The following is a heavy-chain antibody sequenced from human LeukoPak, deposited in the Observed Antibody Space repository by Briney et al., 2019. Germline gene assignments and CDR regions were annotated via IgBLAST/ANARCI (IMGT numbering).Heavy chain of an antibody. D-gene: IGHD4-17*01. V-gene: IGHV3-23*01. J-gene: IGHJ6*02. CDR3: ASATVTNLGYGMDV. Sequence: PGGSLRLSCAASGFTFSSYAMSWVRQAPGKGLEWVSAISGSGGSTYYADSVKGRFTISRDNSKNTLYLQMNSLRAEDTAVYYCASATVTNLGYGMDVWGQGTTVTVSS. CDR2: ISGSGGST. CDR1: GFTFSSYA.